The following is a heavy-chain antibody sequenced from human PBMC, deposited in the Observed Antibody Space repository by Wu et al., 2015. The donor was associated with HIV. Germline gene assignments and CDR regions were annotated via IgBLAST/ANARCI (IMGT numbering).Heavy chain of an antibody. J-gene: IGHJ4*02. CDR3: ARDSVFLRSWKHDYGDYVHFDY. CDR1: GYSFINYD. CDR2: ISGYNGNT. D-gene: IGHD4-17*01. Sequence: QVQLVQSGAEVKKPGASVKVSCKTSGYSFINYDISWVRQAPGQGLEWMGWISGYNGNTNYAQRLQGRVTMTTDTSTSTAYMELRSLRSDDTAVYYCARDSVFLRSWKHDYGDYVHFDYWGQGTLVTVSS. V-gene: IGHV1-18*01.